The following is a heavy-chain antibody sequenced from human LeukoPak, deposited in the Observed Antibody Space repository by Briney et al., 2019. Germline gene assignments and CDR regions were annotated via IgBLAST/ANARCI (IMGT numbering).Heavy chain of an antibody. CDR1: GGSVSSYY. V-gene: IGHV4-59*08. CDR2: IYYSGST. CDR3: ARLQVHCGGDCYTRWFDP. D-gene: IGHD2-21*02. J-gene: IGHJ5*02. Sequence: SETLTLTCTVSGGSVSSYYWSWIRQPPGKGLEWIAYIYYSGSTKYNPSLKSRVTISLDRSKNQLSLKLRSVTAADTAVYYCARLQVHCGGDCYTRWFDPWGQGTLVTVSS.